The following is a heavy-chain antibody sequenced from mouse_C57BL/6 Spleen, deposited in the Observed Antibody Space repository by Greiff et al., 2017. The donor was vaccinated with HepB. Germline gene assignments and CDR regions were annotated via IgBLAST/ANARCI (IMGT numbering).Heavy chain of an antibody. CDR1: GYSITSGYY. D-gene: IGHD1-1*01. Sequence: EVKLQESGPGLVKPSQSLSLTCSVTGYSITSGYYWNWIRQFPGNKLEWMGYISYDGSNNYNPSLKNRNSITRDTSKNQFFLKLNSVTTEDTATYYCASRLITTVVFDYWGQGTTLTVSS. CDR2: ISYDGSN. J-gene: IGHJ2*01. V-gene: IGHV3-6*01. CDR3: ASRLITTVVFDY.